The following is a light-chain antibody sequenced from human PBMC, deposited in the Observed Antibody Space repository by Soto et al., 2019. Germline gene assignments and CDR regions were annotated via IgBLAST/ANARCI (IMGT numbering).Light chain of an antibody. Sequence: QRVTISCTGSSSNIGAGYDVHWYQQLPGTAPKLLIYGSSNRPSGVPDRFSGSKSGTSASLAITGLQAEDEADYYCQSYDSSLSVVFGGGTKVTVL. V-gene: IGLV1-40*01. CDR2: GSS. CDR3: QSYDSSLSVV. CDR1: SSNIGAGYD. J-gene: IGLJ2*01.